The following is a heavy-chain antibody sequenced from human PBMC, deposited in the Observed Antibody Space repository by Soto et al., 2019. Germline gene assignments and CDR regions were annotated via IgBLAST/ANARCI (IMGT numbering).Heavy chain of an antibody. CDR2: IKSKTDGGTT. Sequence: GGSLRLSCAASGFTFSNAWMSWVRQAPGKGLEWVGRIKSKTDGGTTDYAAPVKGRFTISRDDSKNTLYLQMNSLKTEDTAVYYCTTEKSGSYPFDYWGQGTLVTVSS. CDR1: GFTFSNAW. D-gene: IGHD1-26*01. V-gene: IGHV3-15*01. CDR3: TTEKSGSYPFDY. J-gene: IGHJ4*02.